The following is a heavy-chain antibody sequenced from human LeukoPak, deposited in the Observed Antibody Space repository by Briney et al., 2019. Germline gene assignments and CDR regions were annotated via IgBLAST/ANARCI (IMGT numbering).Heavy chain of an antibody. V-gene: IGHV4-34*01. CDR1: GGSFSGYY. J-gene: IGHJ6*02. CDR3: ARGVSFQGYYYYYGMDV. D-gene: IGHD3-16*01. Sequence: SETLSLTCAVYGGSFSGYYWSWIRQPPGKGLEWIGEINHSGSTNYNPSLKSRVTISVDTSKNQFSLKLSSVTAADTAVYYCARGVSFQGYYYYYGMDVWGQGTTVTVSS. CDR2: INHSGST.